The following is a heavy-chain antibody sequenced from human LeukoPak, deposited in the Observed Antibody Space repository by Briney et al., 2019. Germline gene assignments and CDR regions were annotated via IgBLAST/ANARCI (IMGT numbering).Heavy chain of an antibody. V-gene: IGHV3-21*01. J-gene: IGHJ4*02. CDR3: AREGRDSSGLLGY. CDR2: ISSSSSYI. CDR1: GFTFSSYS. Sequence: PGGSLRLSCAASGFTFSSYSMNWVRQAPGKGLEWVSSISSSSSYIYYVDSVKGRFTISRDNAKNSLYLQMNSLRAEDTAVYYCAREGRDSSGLLGYWGQGTLVTVSS. D-gene: IGHD3-22*01.